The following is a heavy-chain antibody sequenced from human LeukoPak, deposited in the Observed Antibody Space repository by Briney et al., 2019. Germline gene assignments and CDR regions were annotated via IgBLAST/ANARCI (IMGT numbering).Heavy chain of an antibody. CDR2: INADSGDT. CDR1: GYTFPGYF. V-gene: IGHV1-2*02. Sequence: GASVKVSCKATGYTFPGYFIHWVRQAPGQGLEWMGWINADSGDTNRAQKFQGRLTMTRDTSITTAYMELSGLTCDDTAVYYCSRVTYYASSGHWHLNYWGQGTLVTVS. J-gene: IGHJ4*02. CDR3: SRVTYYASSGHWHLNY. D-gene: IGHD3-22*01.